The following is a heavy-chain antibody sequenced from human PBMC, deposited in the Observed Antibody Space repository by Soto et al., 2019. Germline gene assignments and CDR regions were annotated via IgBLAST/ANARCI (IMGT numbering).Heavy chain of an antibody. Sequence: QVQLQESGPGLVKASETLTLTCTVSGGSISSYHWSWIRQPPGKGLEWIGYFYYSGSTKYNPSLKSRVTMSADKSKNQFSLRLKSVTAADTAVYWCARDYYYDNSGNPGAYYYGMDVW. D-gene: IGHD3-22*01. CDR3: ARDYYYDNSGNPGAYYYGMDV. CDR2: FYYSGST. J-gene: IGHJ6*01. CDR1: GGSISSYH. V-gene: IGHV4-59*01.